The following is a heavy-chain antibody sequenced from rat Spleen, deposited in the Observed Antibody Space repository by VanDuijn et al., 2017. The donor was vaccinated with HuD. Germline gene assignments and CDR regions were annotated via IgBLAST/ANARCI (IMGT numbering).Heavy chain of an antibody. CDR1: GFTLSDHY. CDR2: ISYDGSRT. V-gene: IGHV5-29*01. D-gene: IGHD1-12*03. Sequence: EVQLVESDGGLVQPGRSLKLSCAASGFTLSDHYMACVRQTPTKGLEWVATISYDGSRTYYRDSVKGRFTISRDNAKNTLYLQMDSLRSEDTATYYCTRGYAHYWGQGVMVTVSS. CDR3: TRGYAHY. J-gene: IGHJ2*01.